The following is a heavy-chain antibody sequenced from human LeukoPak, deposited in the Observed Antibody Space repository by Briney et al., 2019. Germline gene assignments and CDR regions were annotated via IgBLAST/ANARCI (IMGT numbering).Heavy chain of an antibody. J-gene: IGHJ4*02. V-gene: IGHV3-74*01. CDR1: GFTFSNYW. Sequence: GGSLRLSCAASGFTFSNYWMHWVRQAPGKGLVWVSRINSDGSSRNYADSVKGRFTISRDNAKSTVYLQMNSVRAEDTAVYYCASASSHRIAAGGDYWGQGTLVTVSS. CDR2: INSDGSSR. CDR3: ASASSHRIAAGGDY. D-gene: IGHD6-13*01.